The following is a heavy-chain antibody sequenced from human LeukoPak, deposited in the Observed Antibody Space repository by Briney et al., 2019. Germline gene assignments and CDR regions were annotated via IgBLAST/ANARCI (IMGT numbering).Heavy chain of an antibody. D-gene: IGHD3-10*01. CDR3: ARDSTYYYDSGSSGPHYFDN. V-gene: IGHV3-74*01. Sequence: GGSLRLSCAASGFTFSSYWMHWVRQAPGKGLVWVSRINSDGSSTSYADSVKGRFTISRDNAKNTLYLELNSLRAEDTAVYYCARDSTYYYDSGSSGPHYFDNWGQGTLVTVSS. J-gene: IGHJ4*02. CDR2: INSDGSST. CDR1: GFTFSSYW.